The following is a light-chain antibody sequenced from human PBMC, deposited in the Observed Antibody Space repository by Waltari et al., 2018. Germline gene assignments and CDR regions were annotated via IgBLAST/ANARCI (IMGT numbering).Light chain of an antibody. CDR2: KAS. Sequence: DIQMTQSPSTLSASVGDRVTITCRASQNINSWLAWYQQKPGKAPKLLIYKASSLESGVPSRFSGSGSGTEFTLTISSLQPDDFATYYCQLHSNYWTFGQGTKVEIK. CDR3: QLHSNYWT. CDR1: QNINSW. J-gene: IGKJ1*01. V-gene: IGKV1-5*03.